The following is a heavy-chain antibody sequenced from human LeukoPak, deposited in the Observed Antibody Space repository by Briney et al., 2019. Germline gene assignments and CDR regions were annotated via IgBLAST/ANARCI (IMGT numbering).Heavy chain of an antibody. V-gene: IGHV1-18*01. CDR3: ARDPSNTVGRNIYFDY. Sequence: ASVKVSCEASGFAFNKYGFSWVRQAPGQGPEWLGWISAYDGRTNYAQNLQGRLTLTTDTSTTTAYMELRSLTSDDTAVYYCARDPSNTVGRNIYFDYWGQGTLVTVSS. J-gene: IGHJ4*02. CDR1: GFAFNKYG. CDR2: ISAYDGRT. D-gene: IGHD1-14*01.